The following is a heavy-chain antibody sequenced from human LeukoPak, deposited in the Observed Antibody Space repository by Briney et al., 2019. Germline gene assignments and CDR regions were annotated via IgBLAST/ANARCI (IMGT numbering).Heavy chain of an antibody. CDR3: ERGSSSGYFDY. V-gene: IGHV4-38-2*02. Sequence: PSETLSLTGTVSGYSISSGYFWGWIRQPPGKGLEWIGTIYHRGSTYYNPSLKSRVTISVNTSKNQFSLKLSSVTAADTAVYYCERGSSSGYFDYWGQGTLVTVSS. D-gene: IGHD6-13*01. CDR2: IYHRGST. J-gene: IGHJ4*02. CDR1: GYSISSGYF.